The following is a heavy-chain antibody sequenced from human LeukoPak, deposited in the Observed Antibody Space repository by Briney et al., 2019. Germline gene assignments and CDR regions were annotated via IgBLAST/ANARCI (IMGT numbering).Heavy chain of an antibody. J-gene: IGHJ4*02. D-gene: IGHD2-21*01. Sequence: ASVTVSFTASGYTFTVYYMHWVRQAPGQGLEWMGWINPNTGDTNYAQKFQGRVTMTRDTSITTVYMEISRLTSDDTALFYCAVAPGDYWGQGTLVTVSS. CDR3: AVAPGDY. CDR2: INPNTGDT. CDR1: GYTFTVYY. V-gene: IGHV1-2*02.